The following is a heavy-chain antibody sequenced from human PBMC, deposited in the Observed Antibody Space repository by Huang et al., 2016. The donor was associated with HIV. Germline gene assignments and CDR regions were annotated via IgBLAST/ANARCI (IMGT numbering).Heavy chain of an antibody. V-gene: IGHV3-7*01. J-gene: IGHJ4*02. CDR3: ARGFQAKPGDY. CDR1: GFTFRSYW. Sequence: EVHLVESGGGLVRPGRSLRLSCAASGFTFRSYWMNWVRQAAGRGLVWVANINLDGSERCYGDSVRGRFTISRDNANNSVSLQLNSLKAEDTGVYYCARGFQAKPGDYWGQGTLVTVSS. CDR2: INLDGSER.